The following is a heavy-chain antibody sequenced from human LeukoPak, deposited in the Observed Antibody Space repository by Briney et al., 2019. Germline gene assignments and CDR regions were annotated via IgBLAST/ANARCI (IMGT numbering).Heavy chain of an antibody. Sequence: GGSLRLSCAASEFSVGSNYMTWVRQAPGKGLEWVSLIYSGGSTYYADSVKGRFTISRDNSKNTLYLQMNSLRAEDTAVYYCARVSRNFYYYYYMDVWGKGTTVTISS. CDR1: EFSVGSNY. J-gene: IGHJ6*03. D-gene: IGHD2/OR15-2a*01. CDR2: IYSGGST. CDR3: ARVSRNFYYYYYMDV. V-gene: IGHV3-66*01.